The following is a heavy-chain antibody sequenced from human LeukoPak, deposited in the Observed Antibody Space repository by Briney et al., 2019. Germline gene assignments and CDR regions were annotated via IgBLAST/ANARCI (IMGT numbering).Heavy chain of an antibody. CDR3: ARDLASGSADYYFDY. V-gene: IGHV3-23*01. CDR1: GFTFSNYA. D-gene: IGHD3-16*01. CDR2: ISNSGDAT. J-gene: IGHJ4*02. Sequence: GGSLRLSCAASGFTFSNYAMSWVRQAPGKGLEWVSTISNSGDATYYADSVKGRFTISRDNSKNTLYLQMNSLRPEDTAVYYCARDLASGSADYYFDYWGQGTLVTVSS.